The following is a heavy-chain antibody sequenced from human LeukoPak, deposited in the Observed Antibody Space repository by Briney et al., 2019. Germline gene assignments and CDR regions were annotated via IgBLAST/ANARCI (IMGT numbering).Heavy chain of an antibody. J-gene: IGHJ5*02. V-gene: IGHV4-38-2*02. Sequence: SETLSLTCTVSGYSISSGYYWGWIRQPPGKGLEWIGYIYYSGSTYYNPSLKSRVTISVDTSKNQFSLKLSSVTAADTAVYYCARDGPITIFGDNWFDPWGQGTLVTVSS. CDR3: ARDGPITIFGDNWFDP. CDR1: GYSISSGYY. D-gene: IGHD3-3*01. CDR2: IYYSGST.